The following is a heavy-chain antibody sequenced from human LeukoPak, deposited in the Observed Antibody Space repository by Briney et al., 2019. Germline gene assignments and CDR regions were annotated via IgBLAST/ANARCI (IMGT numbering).Heavy chain of an antibody. CDR2: INPNSGGT. CDR1: GYTFTGYY. Sequence: GASVKVSCKASGYTFTGYYMHWVRQAPGQGLEWMGWINPNSGGTNYAQKFQGRVTMTRDTSISTAYMELSRLISDDTAVYYCARVSVAGYAPRGPIDWYYWGQGTLVTVSS. V-gene: IGHV1-2*02. D-gene: IGHD3-9*01. J-gene: IGHJ4*02. CDR3: ARVSVAGYAPRGPIDWYY.